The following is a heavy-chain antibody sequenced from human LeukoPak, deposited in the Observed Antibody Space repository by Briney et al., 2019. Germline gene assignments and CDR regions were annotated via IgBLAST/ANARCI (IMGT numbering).Heavy chain of an antibody. J-gene: IGHJ4*02. V-gene: IGHV3-21*01. D-gene: IGHD1-1*01. CDR1: GFTFSSYS. CDR3: ARADWNDVRGD. CDR2: ISSSSSYI. Sequence: PGGSLRLSCAASGFTFSSYSMNWVRQAPGKGLEWVSSISSSSSYIYYADSVKGRFTISRGNAKNSLYLQMNSLRAEDTAVYYCARADWNDVRGDWGQGTLVTVSS.